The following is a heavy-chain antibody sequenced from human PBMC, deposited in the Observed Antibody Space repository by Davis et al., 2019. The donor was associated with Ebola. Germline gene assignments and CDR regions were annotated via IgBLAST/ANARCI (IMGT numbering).Heavy chain of an antibody. CDR3: SRGEDCTSTSCETY. CDR2: NNPSNGGT. D-gene: IGHD2-2*01. CDR1: GYAFPGYS. J-gene: IGHJ4*02. V-gene: IGHV1-2*06. Sequence: AASVKVSCKTSGYAFPGYSLHWVRPAPSRGLEWMGRNNPSNGGTNYAQKFQGRVTMTRDTSISTVYLELSSLRSDDTAIYFCSRGEDCTSTSCETYWGQGTLVTVSS.